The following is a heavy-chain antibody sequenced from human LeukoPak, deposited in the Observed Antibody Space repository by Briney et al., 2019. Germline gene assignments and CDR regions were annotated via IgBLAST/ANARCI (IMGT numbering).Heavy chain of an antibody. D-gene: IGHD2-2*02. CDR2: IDRDGRVQ. CDR3: AKASFPAAIIGWFDP. Sequence: SGGSLRLSCTASGFTTHYWLNWVRQSPGKGLEWVANIDRDGRVQHYVDSVKGRFTISRDNARNSLYLQMNSLRDEDTALYYCAKASFPAAIIGWFDPWGQGTLVTVSS. J-gene: IGHJ5*02. V-gene: IGHV3-7*03. CDR1: GFTTHYW.